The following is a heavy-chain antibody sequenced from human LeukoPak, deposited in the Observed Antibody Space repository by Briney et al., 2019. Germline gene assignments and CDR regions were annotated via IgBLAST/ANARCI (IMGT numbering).Heavy chain of an antibody. CDR2: ISAYNGNT. J-gene: IGHJ4*02. CDR1: GYTFTSYD. V-gene: IGHV1-18*01. D-gene: IGHD3-3*01. Sequence: APVKVSCKASGYTFTSYDINWVRQATGQGLEWMGWISAYNGNTNYAQKLQGRVTMTTDTSTSTAYMELRSLRSDDTAVYYCARSVGVYDFWSGYPDYWGQGALVTVSS. CDR3: ARSVGVYDFWSGYPDY.